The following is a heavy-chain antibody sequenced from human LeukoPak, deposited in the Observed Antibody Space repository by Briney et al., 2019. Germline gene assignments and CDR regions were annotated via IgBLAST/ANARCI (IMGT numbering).Heavy chain of an antibody. D-gene: IGHD3-22*01. Sequence: GASVKVSCKASGYTFTGYYMHWVRQAPGQRLEWMGWINAGNGNTKYSQEFQGRVTITRDTSASTAYMELSSLRSEDMAVYYCARGPTHYYDSSGSHAFDIWGQGTMVTVSS. V-gene: IGHV1-3*03. CDR2: INAGNGNT. J-gene: IGHJ3*02. CDR3: ARGPTHYYDSSGSHAFDI. CDR1: GYTFTGYY.